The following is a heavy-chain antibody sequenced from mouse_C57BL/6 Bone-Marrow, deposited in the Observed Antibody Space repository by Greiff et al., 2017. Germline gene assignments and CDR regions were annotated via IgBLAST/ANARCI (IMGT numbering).Heavy chain of an antibody. V-gene: IGHV1-64*01. CDR2: IHPRSGST. Sequence: QVQLQQPGAELVKPGASVKLSCKASGYTFTSYWMHWVKQRPGHGLEWIGMIHPRSGSTNYNEKFKSKATLTADKSSSTAYMQLGSLPSEGSAVYYCARWGGWGQGTLVTVSA. J-gene: IGHJ3*01. CDR1: GYTFTSYW. CDR3: ARWGG.